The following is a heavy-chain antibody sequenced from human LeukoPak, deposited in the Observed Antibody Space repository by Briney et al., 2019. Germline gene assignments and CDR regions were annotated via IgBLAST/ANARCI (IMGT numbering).Heavy chain of an antibody. V-gene: IGHV3-33*06. CDR2: IWYDGSNK. CDR3: AKDRANWDWYFDL. Sequence: GGSLRLSCAASGFTFSSYGMHWVRQAPGKGLEWVAVIWYDGSNKYYADSVKGRFTISRDNSKNTLYLQMNSLRAEDTAVFYCAKDRANWDWYFDLWGRGTLVTVSS. D-gene: IGHD7-27*01. J-gene: IGHJ2*01. CDR1: GFTFSSYG.